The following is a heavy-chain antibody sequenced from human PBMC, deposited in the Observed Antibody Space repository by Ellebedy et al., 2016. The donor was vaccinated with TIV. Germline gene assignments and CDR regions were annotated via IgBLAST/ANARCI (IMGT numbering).Heavy chain of an antibody. CDR3: AREPTTVALNWFDP. J-gene: IGHJ5*02. CDR2: ISSSSSYI. Sequence: GGSLRLXXAASGFTFSSYSMNWVRQAPGQGLEWVSSISSSSSYIYYADSVKGRFTISRDNAKNSLYLQMNSLRAEDTAVYYCAREPTTVALNWFDPWGQGTLVTVSS. CDR1: GFTFSSYS. D-gene: IGHD4-23*01. V-gene: IGHV3-21*01.